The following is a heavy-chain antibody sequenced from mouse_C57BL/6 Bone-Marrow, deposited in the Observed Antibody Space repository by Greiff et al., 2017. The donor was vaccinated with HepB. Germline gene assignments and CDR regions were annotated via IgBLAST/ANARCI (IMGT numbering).Heavy chain of an antibody. D-gene: IGHD1-1*01. CDR2: INPNNGGT. V-gene: IGHV1-18*01. Sequence: EVQLQQSGPELVKPGASVKISCKASGYTFTDYNMDWVKQSHGKSLEWIGDINPNNGGTIYNQKFKGKATLTVDKSSSTAYMELRSLTSEDTAVYYCARRGHYYGSSYWYFDVWGTGTTVTVSS. J-gene: IGHJ1*03. CDR1: GYTFTDYN. CDR3: ARRGHYYGSSYWYFDV.